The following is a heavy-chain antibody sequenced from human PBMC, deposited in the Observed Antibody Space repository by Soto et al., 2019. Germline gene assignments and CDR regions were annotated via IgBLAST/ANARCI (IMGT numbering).Heavy chain of an antibody. Sequence: GASVKVSCKASGYSFVNYAIHWVRQAPGQRLEWMGWIGAANGNTRSSQKLQGRVTFTRDTSASTAYMELSSLKSEDTALYYCARFYYYASGKDGMDVWGQGTTVTVSS. J-gene: IGHJ6*02. D-gene: IGHD3-10*01. CDR1: GYSFVNYA. V-gene: IGHV1-3*01. CDR3: ARFYYYASGKDGMDV. CDR2: IGAANGNT.